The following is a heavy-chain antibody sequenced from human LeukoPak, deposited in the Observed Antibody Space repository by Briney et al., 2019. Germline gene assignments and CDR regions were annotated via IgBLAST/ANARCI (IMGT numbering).Heavy chain of an antibody. Sequence: ASVKVSCKASGYTFTGYYMHWVRQAPGQGLEWMGWINPNSGGTNYAQKFQGWVTMTRDTSISTAYMELSSLRSEDTAVYYCARGPVPAAARDWFDPWGQGTLVTVSS. CDR1: GYTFTGYY. CDR3: ARGPVPAAARDWFDP. V-gene: IGHV1-2*04. CDR2: INPNSGGT. D-gene: IGHD2-2*01. J-gene: IGHJ5*02.